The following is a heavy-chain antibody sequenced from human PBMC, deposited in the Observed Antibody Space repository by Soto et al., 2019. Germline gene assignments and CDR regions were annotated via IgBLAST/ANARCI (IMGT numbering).Heavy chain of an antibody. V-gene: IGHV1-18*04. Sequence: RASVKVSCKASGYTFTSYGISWVRQAPGQGLEWMGWISAYNGNTNYAQKLQGRVTMTTDISTSTAYMELRSLRSDDTAVYYCARARSSSGWYPTYFDYWGQGTLVTVSS. J-gene: IGHJ4*02. CDR3: ARARSSSGWYPTYFDY. D-gene: IGHD6-19*01. CDR1: GYTFTSYG. CDR2: ISAYNGNT.